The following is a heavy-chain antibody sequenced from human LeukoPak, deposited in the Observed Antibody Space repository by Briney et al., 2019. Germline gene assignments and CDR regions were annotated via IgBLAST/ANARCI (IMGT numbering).Heavy chain of an antibody. Sequence: ASVKVSCKASGYTFASYGISWVRQAPGQGLEWMGWMNPNSGNTGYAQKFQGRVTMTRNTSISTAYMELSSLRSEDTAVYYCARAKVDNFKRWLQLKGEYYFDYWGQGTLVTVSS. CDR1: GYTFASYG. CDR2: MNPNSGNT. V-gene: IGHV1-8*02. J-gene: IGHJ4*02. CDR3: ARAKVDNFKRWLQLKGEYYFDY. D-gene: IGHD5-24*01.